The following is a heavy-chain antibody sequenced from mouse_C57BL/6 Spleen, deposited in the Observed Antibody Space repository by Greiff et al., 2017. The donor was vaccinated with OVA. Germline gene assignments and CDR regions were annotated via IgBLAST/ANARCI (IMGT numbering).Heavy chain of an antibody. Sequence: EVKLMESGGGLVQPGGSLKLSCAASGFTFSDYYMYWVRQTPEKRLEWVAYISNGGGSTYYPDTVEGRFTISRDNAKNTLYLQMSRLKSEDTAMYYCARPMVTYAMDYWGQGTSVTVSS. CDR2: ISNGGGST. V-gene: IGHV5-12*01. D-gene: IGHD2-2*01. CDR1: GFTFSDYY. CDR3: ARPMVTYAMDY. J-gene: IGHJ4*01.